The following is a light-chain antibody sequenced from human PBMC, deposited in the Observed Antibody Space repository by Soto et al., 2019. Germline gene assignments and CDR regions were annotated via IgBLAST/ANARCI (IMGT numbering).Light chain of an antibody. Sequence: QSALTQPASVSGSPGQSITISCTGTSRDVGGYSFVSWYQHHPGKAPKLMIYEVSNRPSGVSNRFSGSKSGNTASLTISGLLPEDEADYYCNSYTSSSSYVFGTGTKLTVL. J-gene: IGLJ1*01. V-gene: IGLV2-14*01. CDR1: SRDVGGYSF. CDR2: EVS. CDR3: NSYTSSSSYV.